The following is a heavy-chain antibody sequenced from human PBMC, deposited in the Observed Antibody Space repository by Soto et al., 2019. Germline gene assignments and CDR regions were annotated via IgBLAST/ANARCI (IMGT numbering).Heavy chain of an antibody. CDR2: TYYRSKWYN. D-gene: IGHD3-10*01. V-gene: IGHV6-1*01. J-gene: IGHJ6*02. CDR1: GDSVSSNSAA. CDR3: ARAYYGSGAHYYYGMDV. Sequence: SQTLSLTCAISGDSVSSNSAAWNWIRQSPSRGLEWLGRTYYRSKWYNDYAVSVKSRITINPDTSKNQFSLQLNSVTPEDTAVYYCARAYYGSGAHYYYGMDVWGQGTTVTVSS.